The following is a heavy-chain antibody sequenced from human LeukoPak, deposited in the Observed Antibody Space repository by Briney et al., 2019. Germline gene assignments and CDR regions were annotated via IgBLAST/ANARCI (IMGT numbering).Heavy chain of an antibody. J-gene: IGHJ4*02. V-gene: IGHV1-2*02. CDR1: GYTFTGYY. CDR3: ARGGDFWSGYLDLCDY. D-gene: IGHD3-3*01. Sequence: ASVKVSCKASGYTFTGYYMHWVRQAPGQGLEWMGWISPNSGGTNYAQKFQGRVTMTRDTSISTAYMELSRLRSDDTAVYYCARGGDFWSGYLDLCDYWGQGTLVTVSS. CDR2: ISPNSGGT.